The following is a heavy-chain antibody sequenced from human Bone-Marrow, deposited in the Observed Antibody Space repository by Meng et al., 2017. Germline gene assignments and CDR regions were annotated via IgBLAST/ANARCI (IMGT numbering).Heavy chain of an antibody. CDR3: VRDVHHPWFS. Sequence: EVRLLESGGGLVQPGGSLRLSCAASGFTFSSYAMTWVRQAPGKGLEWVSAISGNGGYIYYANSVKGRFTSSRDNSKNTLYLQMSSLGAEDTAVYYCVRDVHHPWFSWGQGTLVTVS. D-gene: IGHD3-10*01. CDR1: GFTFSSYA. V-gene: IGHV3-23*01. CDR2: ISGNGGYI. J-gene: IGHJ5*02.